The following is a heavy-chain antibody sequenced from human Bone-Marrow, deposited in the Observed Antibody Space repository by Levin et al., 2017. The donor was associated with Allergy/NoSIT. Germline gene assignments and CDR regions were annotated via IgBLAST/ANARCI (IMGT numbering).Heavy chain of an antibody. CDR1: GFTFSSYA. CDR2: ISGSGGST. D-gene: IGHD4-17*01. Sequence: GESLKISCAASGFTFSSYAMSWVRQAPGKGLEWVSAISGSGGSTYYADSVKGRFTISRDNSKNTLYLQMNSLRAEDTAVYYCAKDLGGDYGAEYFQHWGQGTLVTVSS. CDR3: AKDLGGDYGAEYFQH. J-gene: IGHJ1*01. V-gene: IGHV3-23*01.